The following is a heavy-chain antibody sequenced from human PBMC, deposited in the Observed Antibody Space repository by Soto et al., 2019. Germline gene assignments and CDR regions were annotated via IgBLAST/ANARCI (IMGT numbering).Heavy chain of an antibody. Sequence: PGGSLRLSCAASGFSFSSYGMQWVRQAPGKGLEWVAVISYDGSNKYYADSVKDRFTISRDNSKKTLYLQMNSLRADDTAGYYCVAGQYFFDYCGQGTLVNVSS. CDR2: ISYDGSNK. CDR3: VAGQYFFDY. CDR1: GFSFSSYG. J-gene: IGHJ4*02. V-gene: IGHV3-30*03. D-gene: IGHD6-19*01.